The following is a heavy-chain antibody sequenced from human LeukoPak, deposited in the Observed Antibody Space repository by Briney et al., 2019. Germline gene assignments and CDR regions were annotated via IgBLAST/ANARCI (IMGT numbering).Heavy chain of an antibody. Sequence: ASVKVSCKVSGYTLTELSMHWVRQAPGKGLEWMGVFDPEDGETIYAQKFQGRVTMTEDTSTDTAYMELSSLRSEDTAVYYCATGLTMVRGRLTRYYYYYYGMDVWGQGTTVTVSS. CDR1: GYTLTELS. CDR2: FDPEDGET. J-gene: IGHJ6*02. CDR3: ATGLTMVRGRLTRYYYYYYGMDV. V-gene: IGHV1-24*01. D-gene: IGHD3-10*01.